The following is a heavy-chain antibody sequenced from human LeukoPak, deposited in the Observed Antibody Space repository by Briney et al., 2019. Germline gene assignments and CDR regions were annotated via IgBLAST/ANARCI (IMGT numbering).Heavy chain of an antibody. D-gene: IGHD3-10*01. CDR3: AKGLEGTRFDP. J-gene: IGHJ5*02. V-gene: IGHV3-23*01. CDR2: ITGSGGST. CDR1: GFTFSTYA. Sequence: PGGSLRLSCAASGFTFSTYAMDWVHQAPGKGLEWVSIITGSGGSTFYADSVKGRFTISRDNSKNTLYLQMNSLRVEDTAVYYCAKGLEGTRFDPWGQGTLVTVSS.